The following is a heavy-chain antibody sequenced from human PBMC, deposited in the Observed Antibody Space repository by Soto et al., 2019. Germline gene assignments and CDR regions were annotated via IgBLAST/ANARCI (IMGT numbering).Heavy chain of an antibody. V-gene: IGHV4-31*03. Sequence: SETLSLTCTVSGGSISSGGYYWSWIRQHPGKGLEWIGYIYYSGSTYYNPSLKSRVTISVDTSKNQLSLKLSSVTAADTAVYYCAGAEYSYALDYWGQGTLVTVSS. CDR1: GGSISSGGYY. CDR3: AGAEYSYALDY. D-gene: IGHD5-18*01. J-gene: IGHJ4*02. CDR2: IYYSGST.